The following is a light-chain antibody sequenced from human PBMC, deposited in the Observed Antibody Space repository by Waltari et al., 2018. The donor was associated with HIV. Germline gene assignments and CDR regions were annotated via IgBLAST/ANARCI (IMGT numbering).Light chain of an antibody. CDR2: EIN. Sequence: QSALTQPASVSGSPGQSITIPCTGAGSDSPHYNSVSWYQHHPGKAPKVIIYEINNRPSGVSSRFSGSISGNTASLTISGLQAEDEADYFCTSYISSASPEFGGGTKVTVV. J-gene: IGLJ3*02. CDR3: TSYISSASPE. V-gene: IGLV2-14*01. CDR1: GSDSPHYNS.